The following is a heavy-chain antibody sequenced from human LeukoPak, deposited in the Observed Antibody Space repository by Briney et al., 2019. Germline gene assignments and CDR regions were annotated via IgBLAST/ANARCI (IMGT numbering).Heavy chain of an antibody. D-gene: IGHD2-2*01. J-gene: IGHJ5*02. Sequence: GGSLRLSCAASGFTFDDYAMHWVRQAPGKGLEWVSGISWNSGSIGYADSVKGRFTISRDNAKNSLYLQMNSLRAEDTALYYCAKGDCSSTSCYVLFDPWGQGTLVTVSS. CDR3: AKGDCSSTSCYVLFDP. CDR2: ISWNSGSI. V-gene: IGHV3-9*01. CDR1: GFTFDDYA.